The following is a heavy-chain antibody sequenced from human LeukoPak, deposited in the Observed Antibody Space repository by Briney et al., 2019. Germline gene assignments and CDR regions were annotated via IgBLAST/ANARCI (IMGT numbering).Heavy chain of an antibody. J-gene: IGHJ4*02. Sequence: PSETLSLTCTVSGVSMSAYQWSWVRQSPEKGLEWIGCINTKGETSYNPSLKSRVTTLVDTSKSQFSLRLTSVTAADTAVYYCATSNDAKIDPFDHWGQGAPVTVSS. D-gene: IGHD2-8*01. CDR1: GVSMSAYQ. CDR3: ATSNDAKIDPFDH. V-gene: IGHV4-4*09. CDR2: INTKGET.